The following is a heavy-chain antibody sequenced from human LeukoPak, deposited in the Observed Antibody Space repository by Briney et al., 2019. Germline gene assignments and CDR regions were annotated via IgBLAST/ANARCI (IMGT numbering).Heavy chain of an antibody. CDR1: GYTFTSYG. CDR2: ISAYNGNT. V-gene: IGHV1-18*01. J-gene: IGHJ5*02. CDR3: ARADYGDYSTWFDP. D-gene: IGHD4-17*01. Sequence: ASVNVSCKASGYTFTSYGISWVRQAPGQGLEWMGWISAYNGNTNYAQKLQGRVTMTTDTSTSTAYMELRSLRSDDTAVYYCARADYGDYSTWFDPWGQGTLVTVSS.